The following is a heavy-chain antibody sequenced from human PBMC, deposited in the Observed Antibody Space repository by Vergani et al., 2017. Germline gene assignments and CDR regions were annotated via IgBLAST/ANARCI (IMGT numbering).Heavy chain of an antibody. V-gene: IGHV3-23*01. D-gene: IGHD3-10*01. CDR1: GFTFNHYA. J-gene: IGHJ4*02. CDR2: IRGSGDST. CDR3: AKQYFVSGNYLFDY. Sequence: EVQLLESGGDLVQPGGSLRLSCAASGFTFNHYAMNWVRQAPGKGLEWVTGIRGSGDSTYYAGSGKGRFTISRDSSKNTLYLQMNSLSAGDTAVYYCAKQYFVSGNYLFDYWGQGTLVTVSS.